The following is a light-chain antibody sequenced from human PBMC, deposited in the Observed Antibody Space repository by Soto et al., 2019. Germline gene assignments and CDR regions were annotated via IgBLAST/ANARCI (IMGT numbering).Light chain of an antibody. V-gene: IGLV2-11*01. CDR2: DVS. CDR3: CSYAGSYTEV. J-gene: IGLJ2*01. CDR1: SSDVGGYNY. Sequence: QSVLTQPRSVSGSPGQSVTISCTGTSSDVGGYNYVSWYQQHPDKAPKFMIYDVSKRPSGVPDRFSGSKSGNTASLTISGLQAEDEADYYCCSYAGSYTEVFGGGTKLTVL.